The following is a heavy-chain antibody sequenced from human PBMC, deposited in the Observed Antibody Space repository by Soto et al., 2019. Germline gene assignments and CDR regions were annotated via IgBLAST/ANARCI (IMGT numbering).Heavy chain of an antibody. D-gene: IGHD4-17*01. CDR2: IIPILGIA. J-gene: IGHJ6*02. V-gene: IGHV1-69*02. CDR1: GGTFSSYT. Sequence: QVQLVQSGAEVKKPGSSVKVSCKASGGTFSSYTISWVRQAPGQGLEWMGRIIPILGIANYAQKFQGRVTITADKSTSTAYMELSSLRSEDTAVYYCARKYNDYGDYGSDRSGMDVWGQGTTVTVSS. CDR3: ARKYNDYGDYGSDRSGMDV.